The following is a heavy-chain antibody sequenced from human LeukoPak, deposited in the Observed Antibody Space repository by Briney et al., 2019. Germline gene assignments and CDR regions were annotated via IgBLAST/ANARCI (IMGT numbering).Heavy chain of an antibody. CDR1: GFSISSGYY. CDR3: ARRWDLYPMAY. D-gene: IGHD1-26*01. J-gene: IGHJ4*02. Sequence: SETLSLTCAVSGFSISSGYYWGRIRQTPGKGLEWIGSIYHSGSTYYNPSLKSRVTISVDTSKNQFSLKMSSVTAADTAVYYCARRWDLYPMAYWGQGTLVTVSS. CDR2: IYHSGST. V-gene: IGHV4-38-2*01.